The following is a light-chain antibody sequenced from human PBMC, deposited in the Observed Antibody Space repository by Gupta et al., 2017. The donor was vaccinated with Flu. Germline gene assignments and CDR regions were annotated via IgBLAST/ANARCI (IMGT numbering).Light chain of an antibody. CDR1: QSISNY. J-gene: IGKJ4*01. CDR3: QQDDGYPLT. V-gene: IGKV1-16*01. CDR2: ATS. Sequence: DIRMTQSPSSLSASVGDRVTISCRAAQSISNYLAWFQQKPGKAPKSLIYATSSLQGGVPSRFSGSASGTDFTLTISMLHPDDFTTYYCQQDDGYPLTFGRGTMVEIK.